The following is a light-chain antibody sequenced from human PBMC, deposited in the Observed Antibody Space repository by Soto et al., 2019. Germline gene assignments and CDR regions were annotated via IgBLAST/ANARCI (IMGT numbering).Light chain of an antibody. CDR2: EVS. CDR3: SSFTNTTTLAL. Sequence: QSALTQPASVSGSPGQSITISCNGTSSDIGGFNYVSWYQQHPGKAPTLIIYEVSNRPSGISHRFSGSKSGDTASLTISGLQAEDEADYYCSSFTNTTTLALFGGGTKLTVL. CDR1: SSDIGGFNY. J-gene: IGLJ2*01. V-gene: IGLV2-14*03.